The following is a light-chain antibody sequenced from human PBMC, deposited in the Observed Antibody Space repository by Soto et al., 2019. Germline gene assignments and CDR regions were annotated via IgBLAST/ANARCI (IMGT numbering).Light chain of an antibody. CDR1: SSNIGAGYD. Sequence: QSVLTQPPSVSGAPGQRVTISCTGSSSNIGAGYDVHWYQQRPGTAPKLLIFGNINRPSGVPDRFSGSKSGTSASLAISGLRSEDEADYYCAAWDDSLSASYVFGTGTKVTVL. CDR3: AAWDDSLSASYV. CDR2: GNI. V-gene: IGLV1-40*01. J-gene: IGLJ1*01.